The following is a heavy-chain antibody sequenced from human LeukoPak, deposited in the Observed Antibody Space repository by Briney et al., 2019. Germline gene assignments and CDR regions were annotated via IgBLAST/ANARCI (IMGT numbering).Heavy chain of an antibody. Sequence: GGSLRLSCAASGFTFSSYAMSWVRQAPGKGLEWVSAISGSGGSTYYADTVEGRFTISRDNSKNTLYLQMNSLRAEDTAVYYCANRPAAAGFLWGQGTLVTVSS. CDR1: GFTFSSYA. J-gene: IGHJ4*02. D-gene: IGHD6-13*01. CDR2: ISGSGGST. CDR3: ANRPAAAGFL. V-gene: IGHV3-23*01.